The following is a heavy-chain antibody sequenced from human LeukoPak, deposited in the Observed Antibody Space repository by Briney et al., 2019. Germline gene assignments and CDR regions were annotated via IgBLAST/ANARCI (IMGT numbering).Heavy chain of an antibody. Sequence: GGSLRLSCAASGFTFSSYGMHWVRQAPGKGLEWVSLISWDGGSTYYADSVKGRFTISRDNSKNSLYLQMNSLRAEDTALYYCAKDHDSSGYYYPGQNWGQGTLVTVSS. CDR1: GFTFSSYG. CDR2: ISWDGGST. CDR3: AKDHDSSGYYYPGQN. V-gene: IGHV3-43D*03. J-gene: IGHJ4*02. D-gene: IGHD3-22*01.